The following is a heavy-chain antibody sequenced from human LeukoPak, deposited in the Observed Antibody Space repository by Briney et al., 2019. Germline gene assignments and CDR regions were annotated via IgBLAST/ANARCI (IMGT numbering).Heavy chain of an antibody. V-gene: IGHV1-2*02. CDR1: GYTFTDYY. Sequence: ASVKVSCKASGYTFTDYYMHWVRQAPGQGLEWMGWINPNSGGTNCAQKFQGRVTMTRDTSISTAYMELSRLRSDDTAVYYCARDGYSSSWYPGNYFDYWGQGTLVTVSS. J-gene: IGHJ4*02. CDR2: INPNSGGT. D-gene: IGHD6-13*01. CDR3: ARDGYSSSWYPGNYFDY.